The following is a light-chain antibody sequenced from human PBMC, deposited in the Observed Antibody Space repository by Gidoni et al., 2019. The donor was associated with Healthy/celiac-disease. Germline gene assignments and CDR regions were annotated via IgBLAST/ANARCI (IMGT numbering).Light chain of an antibody. J-gene: IGKJ5*01. CDR2: DAS. V-gene: IGKV3-11*01. CDR1: QSVSSY. CDR3: QQRSNWPPIT. Sequence: IVLTQSPATLSLSPGESATLSCRASQSVSSYLAWYQQKPGQAPRLLIYDASNRATGIPARFSGSGSGTDFTLTISSLEPEEFAVYYCQQRSNWPPITFGQGTRLEIK.